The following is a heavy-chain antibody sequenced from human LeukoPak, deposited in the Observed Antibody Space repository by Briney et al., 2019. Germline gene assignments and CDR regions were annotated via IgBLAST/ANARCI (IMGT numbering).Heavy chain of an antibody. V-gene: IGHV3-23*01. CDR3: AKDREGGSRLRRWFDP. CDR2: ISGSGGST. D-gene: IGHD3-10*01. J-gene: IGHJ5*02. Sequence: GGSLRLSCAASGFTFSSYAMSWVRQAPGKGLEWVSAISGSGGSTYYADSVKGRFTISRDNSKNTLYLQMNSLRAEDTAVYYCAKDREGGSRLRRWFDPWGHGALVTVSS. CDR1: GFTFSSYA.